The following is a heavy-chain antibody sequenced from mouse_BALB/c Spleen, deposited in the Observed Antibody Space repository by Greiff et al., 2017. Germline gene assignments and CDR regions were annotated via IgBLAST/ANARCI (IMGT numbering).Heavy chain of an antibody. Sequence: VQLQQSGAELVRPGASVTLSCKASGYTFTDYEMHWVKQTPVHGLEWIGAIDPETGGTAYNQKFQGKATMTADTSSNTAYLQLSSLTSEDTAVYYCKSAYYRRDAMDYWGQGTSVTVSS. CDR3: KSAYYRRDAMDY. J-gene: IGHJ4*01. CDR1: GYTFTDYE. D-gene: IGHD2-14*01. V-gene: IGHV1-15*01. CDR2: IDPETGGT.